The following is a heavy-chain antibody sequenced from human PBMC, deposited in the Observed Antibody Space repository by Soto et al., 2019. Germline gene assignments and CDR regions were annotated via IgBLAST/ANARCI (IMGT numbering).Heavy chain of an antibody. CDR3: AHSNWRDPIYD. D-gene: IGHD1-1*01. CDR1: GFSLSTGAVG. CDR2: IYWDDDK. Sequence: QITLKESGPTLVKPTQTLTRTCTFSGFSLSTGAVGVGWIRQPPGKALEWLALIYWDDDKHYSPSLKSRLTITKDTSKNQVVLTLTNMDPVDTATYYCAHSNWRDPIYDWGQGTLVTVSS. J-gene: IGHJ4*02. V-gene: IGHV2-5*02.